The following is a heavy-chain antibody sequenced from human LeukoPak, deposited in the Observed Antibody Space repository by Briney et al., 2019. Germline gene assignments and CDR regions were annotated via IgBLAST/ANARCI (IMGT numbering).Heavy chain of an antibody. Sequence: SETLSLTCTVSGGSISSSSYYWGWIRQPPGKGLEWIGSIYYSGSTYYNPSLKSRVTISVDTSKNHFSLKLSSVTAADTAVYYCGSTVTTPFDYWGQGTLVTVSS. J-gene: IGHJ4*02. CDR3: GSTVTTPFDY. CDR1: GGSISSSSYY. V-gene: IGHV4-39*01. CDR2: IYYSGST. D-gene: IGHD4-17*01.